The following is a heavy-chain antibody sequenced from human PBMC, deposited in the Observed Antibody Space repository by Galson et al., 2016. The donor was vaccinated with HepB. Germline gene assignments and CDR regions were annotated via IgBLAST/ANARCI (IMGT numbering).Heavy chain of an antibody. CDR3: AEGSGLSMDV. CDR1: GYNFDYYW. V-gene: IGHV5-51*01. Sequence: QSGAEVKKPGESLKISCQGSGYNFDYYWIGWVRQMPGKGLEWMGIIYPGTSETNYSPSLQGQVTISVDKSINTAYLQWSSLKASDTAMYYCAEGSGLSMDVWGQGTTVTVSS. CDR2: IYPGTSET. J-gene: IGHJ6*02.